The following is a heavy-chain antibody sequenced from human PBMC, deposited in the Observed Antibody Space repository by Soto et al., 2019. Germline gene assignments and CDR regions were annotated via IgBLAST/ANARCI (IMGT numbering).Heavy chain of an antibody. CDR1: GFTFDDYA. D-gene: IGHD6-25*01. CDR2: ISWNSGSI. CDR3: AKDSAARPTAHSYFDY. Sequence: EVQLVESGGGLVQPGRSLRLSCAASGFTFDDYAMHWVRQAPGKGLEWVSGISWNSGSIGYADSVKGRFTISRDNAKNSLYLQMNSLRAEDTAWYYCAKDSAARPTAHSYFDYWGQGTLVTVSS. J-gene: IGHJ4*02. V-gene: IGHV3-9*01.